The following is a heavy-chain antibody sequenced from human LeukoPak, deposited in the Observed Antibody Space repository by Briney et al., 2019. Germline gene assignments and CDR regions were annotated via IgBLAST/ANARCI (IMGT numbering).Heavy chain of an antibody. D-gene: IGHD2-15*01. J-gene: IGHJ3*02. V-gene: IGHV3-21*01. CDR3: ARDLSAGGFRDSGGFDI. CDR2: ISSSSSYI. CDR1: GFTFSSYS. Sequence: GGSLRLPCAASGFTFSSYSKNWVRHAPRKGLEWVSSISSSSSYIYYADSVKGRFTISRDNAKNSLYLQMSSLRAEDTAVYYCARDLSAGGFRDSGGFDIWGQGTMVTVSS.